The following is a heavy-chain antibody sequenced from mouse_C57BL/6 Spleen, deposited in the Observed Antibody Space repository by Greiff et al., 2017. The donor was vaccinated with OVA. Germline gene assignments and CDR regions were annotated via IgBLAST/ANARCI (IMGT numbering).Heavy chain of an antibody. Sequence: EVKLEESGGGLVKPGGSLKLSCAASGFTFSSYAMSWVRQTPEKRLEWVATISDGGSYTYYPDNVKGRFTISRDNAKNNLYLQMSHLKSEDTAMYYCARDLLDFDYWGQGTTLTVSS. CDR2: ISDGGSYT. CDR1: GFTFSSYA. V-gene: IGHV5-4*01. CDR3: ARDLLDFDY. J-gene: IGHJ2*01. D-gene: IGHD2-1*01.